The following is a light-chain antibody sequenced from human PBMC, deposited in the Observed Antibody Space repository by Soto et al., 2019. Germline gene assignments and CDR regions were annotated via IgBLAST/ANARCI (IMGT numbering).Light chain of an antibody. J-gene: IGKJ5*01. CDR3: QHYNNWST. V-gene: IGKV3-15*01. CDR1: QSISSN. Sequence: EIVMTQSPASLSVSPGERATLSCRASQSISSNLAWYQQKPGQAPRLLISGASTRATGIPARFSGSGSGTEFTHTISSLQSEDFAVYYCQHYNNWSTFGQGTRLEIK. CDR2: GAS.